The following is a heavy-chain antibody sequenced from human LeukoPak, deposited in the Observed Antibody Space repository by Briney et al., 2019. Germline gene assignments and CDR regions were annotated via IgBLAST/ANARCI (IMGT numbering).Heavy chain of an antibody. CDR2: ISGSGGST. CDR1: GFTFSSSA. CDR3: AKDWSEYYGSGSFDY. D-gene: IGHD3-10*01. Sequence: GGSLTLSCAASGFTFSSSAMSWVRQAPGEGLEWVSAISGSGGSTYYAGSVKGRFTISRDNSKNTMYLQMNSLRAEDTAVYYCAKDWSEYYGSGSFDYWGQGTLVTVSS. J-gene: IGHJ4*02. V-gene: IGHV3-23*01.